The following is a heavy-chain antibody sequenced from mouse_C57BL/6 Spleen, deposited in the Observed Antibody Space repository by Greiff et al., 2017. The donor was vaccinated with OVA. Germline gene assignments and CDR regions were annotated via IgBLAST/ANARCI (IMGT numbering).Heavy chain of an antibody. CDR1: GFTFTDYY. Sequence: EVKLVESGGGLVQPGGSLSLSCAASGFTFTDYYMSWVRQPPGKALEWLGFIRNKANGYTTEYSASVKGRFTISRDNSQSILYLQMNALRAEDRATYYCARDYYGSSSPWFAYWGQGTLVTVSA. CDR2: IRNKANGYTT. J-gene: IGHJ3*01. V-gene: IGHV7-3*01. D-gene: IGHD1-1*01. CDR3: ARDYYGSSSPWFAY.